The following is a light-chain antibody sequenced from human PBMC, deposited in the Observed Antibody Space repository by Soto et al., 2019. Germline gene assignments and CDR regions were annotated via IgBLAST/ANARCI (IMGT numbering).Light chain of an antibody. J-gene: IGKJ5*01. V-gene: IGKV3-11*01. CDR2: DAY. CDR3: QQRSNWPPIT. CDR1: QSVKTF. Sequence: ELVLTQSPATLSLSPGERPTLSRRASQSVKTFLVWYQQRPGQAPRLLIYDAYHRAAGIPARFSGRVFGTDFTLTISRLEPEDAAVYYGQQRSNWPPITVGQLPRLALK.